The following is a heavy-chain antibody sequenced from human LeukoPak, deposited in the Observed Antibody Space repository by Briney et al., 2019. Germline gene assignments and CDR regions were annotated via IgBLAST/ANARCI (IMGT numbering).Heavy chain of an antibody. J-gene: IGHJ4*02. Sequence: PGGSLRLSCAASGFTFSSYAMSWVRQAPGKGLEWVSAISGSGGSTYYADSVKGRFTISRDNSKNTLYLQMNSLRAEDTAVYYCARLDSSSWFFDYWGQGTLVTVSS. CDR2: ISGSGGST. D-gene: IGHD6-13*01. CDR1: GFTFSSYA. V-gene: IGHV3-23*01. CDR3: ARLDSSSWFFDY.